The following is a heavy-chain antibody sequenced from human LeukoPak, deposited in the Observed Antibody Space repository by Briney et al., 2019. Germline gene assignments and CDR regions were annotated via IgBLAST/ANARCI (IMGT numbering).Heavy chain of an antibody. D-gene: IGHD3-3*01. CDR3: ARDTDFYDFWSGYSYYYYYYGMDV. CDR1: GFTFSSYS. J-gene: IGHJ6*02. CDR2: ISSSSSYI. V-gene: IGHV3-21*01. Sequence: GGSLRLSCAASGFTFSSYSMNWVRQAPGKGLEWVSSISSSSSYIYYADSAKGRFTISRDNAKNSLYLQMNSLRAEDTAVYYCARDTDFYDFWSGYSYYYYYYGMDVWGQGTTVTVSS.